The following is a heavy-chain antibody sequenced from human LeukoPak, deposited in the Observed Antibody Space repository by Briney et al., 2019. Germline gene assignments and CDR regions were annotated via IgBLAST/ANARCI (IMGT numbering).Heavy chain of an antibody. CDR3: AREVPYYYDSSGYPDAFDI. CDR1: GGSISSGGYS. J-gene: IGHJ3*02. CDR2: IYYSGST. V-gene: IGHV4-30-4*07. D-gene: IGHD3-22*01. Sequence: PSETLSLTCAVSGGSISSGGYSWSWIRQPPGKGLEWIGYIYYSGSTYYNPSLKSRVTISVDTSKNQFSLKLSSATAADTAVYYCAREVPYYYDSSGYPDAFDIWGQGTMVTVSS.